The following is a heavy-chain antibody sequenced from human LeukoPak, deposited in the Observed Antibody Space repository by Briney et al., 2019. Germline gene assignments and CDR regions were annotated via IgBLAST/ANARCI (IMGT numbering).Heavy chain of an antibody. CDR1: GFTFDDYG. J-gene: IGHJ4*02. Sequence: GGSLRLSCAASGFTFDDYGMSWVRQAPGKGLEWVSGINWNGGSTGYADSVKGRFTISRDNAKNSLYLQMNSLRDEDTAVYYCARGYYDSSGYSLWGQGTLVTVSS. V-gene: IGHV3-20*04. D-gene: IGHD3-22*01. CDR3: ARGYYDSSGYSL. CDR2: INWNGGST.